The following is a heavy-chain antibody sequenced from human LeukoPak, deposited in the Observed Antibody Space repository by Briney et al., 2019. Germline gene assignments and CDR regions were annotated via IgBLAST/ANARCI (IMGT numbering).Heavy chain of an antibody. CDR2: INTDGSST. CDR1: GFTFSSYA. V-gene: IGHV3-74*01. J-gene: IGHJ4*02. CDR3: ARASYDSSGYHFDY. Sequence: GGSLRLSCAASGFTFSSYAMSWVRQAPGKGLVWVSRINTDGSSTTYADSVKGRFTISRDNSKNTLYLQMNSLRAEDTAVYYCARASYDSSGYHFDYWGQGTLVTVSS. D-gene: IGHD3-22*01.